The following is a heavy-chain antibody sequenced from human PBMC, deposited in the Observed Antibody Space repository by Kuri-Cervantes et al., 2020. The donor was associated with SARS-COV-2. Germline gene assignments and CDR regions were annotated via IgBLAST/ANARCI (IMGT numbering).Heavy chain of an antibody. V-gene: IGHV4-59*12. CDR2: IYYSGTT. J-gene: IGHJ3*02. CDR1: GGSISSYY. D-gene: IGHD2-2*01. CDR3: ARARIYCSSTSCRPMAFDI. Sequence: SETLSLTCTVSGGSISSYYWSWIRQPPGKGLEWIGYIYYSGTTNYNPSPKSRVTISVDTSKNQFSLKLSSVTAADTAVYYCARARIYCSSTSCRPMAFDIWGQGTMVTVSS.